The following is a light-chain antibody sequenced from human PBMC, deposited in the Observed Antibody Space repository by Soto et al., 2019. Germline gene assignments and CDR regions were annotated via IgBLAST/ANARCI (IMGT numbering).Light chain of an antibody. Sequence: EIVLTQSPATLSLSPGERATLSCRASQSVSSYLAWYQHKPGQAPRLLIYDASNRATGIPARFSGSGSGTDFTLTISSLEPEDFAVYYCQQRADWTPLTFGGGTKVEIK. J-gene: IGKJ4*01. CDR1: QSVSSY. CDR2: DAS. CDR3: QQRADWTPLT. V-gene: IGKV3-11*01.